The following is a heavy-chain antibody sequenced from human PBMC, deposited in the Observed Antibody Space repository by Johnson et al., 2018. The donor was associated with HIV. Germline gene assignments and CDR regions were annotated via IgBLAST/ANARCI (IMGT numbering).Heavy chain of an antibody. V-gene: IGHV3-74*01. CDR1: GFTFSSYW. J-gene: IGHJ3*02. CDR3: AREGDGYNYDAFDI. D-gene: IGHD5-24*01. Sequence: VQLVESGGGLVQPGGSLRLSCAASGFTFSSYWMHWVRQAPGKGLVWVSRINSDGSSTSYADSVKGRFTISRDNAKNTLYLQMNSLRAADTAVYYCAREGDGYNYDAFDIWGQGTMVTVAS. CDR2: INSDGSST.